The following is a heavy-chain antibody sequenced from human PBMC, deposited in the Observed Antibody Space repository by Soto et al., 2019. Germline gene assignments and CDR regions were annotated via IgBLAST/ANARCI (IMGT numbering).Heavy chain of an antibody. V-gene: IGHV2-5*02. CDR1: GFSLSTSGVG. CDR3: APSGPYYYGPGSYYPHNHYYYYGMAV. CDR2: IYWDDDK. D-gene: IGHD3-10*01. J-gene: IGHJ6*02. Sequence: QITLKESGPTLVKPPQTLTLTCTFSGFSLSTSGVGVGWIRQPPGKALECLGLIYWDDDKRYSPSLKSRLTIPKDTSKNQVVLTMNHTEPVDTATSYCAPSGPYYYGPGSYYPHNHYYYYGMAVWGQGTTVTVSS.